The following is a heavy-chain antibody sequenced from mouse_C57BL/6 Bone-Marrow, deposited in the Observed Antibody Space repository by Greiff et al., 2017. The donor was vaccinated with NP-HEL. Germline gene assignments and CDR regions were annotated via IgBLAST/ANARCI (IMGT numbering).Heavy chain of an antibody. J-gene: IGHJ3*01. D-gene: IGHD2-4*01. Sequence: QVQLQQSGAELVRPGTSVKMSCKASGYTFTNYWIGWAKQRPGHGLEWIGDIYPGGGYTNYNEKFKGKATLTADKSSSTAYMQFSSLTSEDSAIYYCAVMGDYDPFAYWGQGTLVTVSA. CDR2: IYPGGGYT. CDR1: GYTFTNYW. CDR3: AVMGDYDPFAY. V-gene: IGHV1-63*01.